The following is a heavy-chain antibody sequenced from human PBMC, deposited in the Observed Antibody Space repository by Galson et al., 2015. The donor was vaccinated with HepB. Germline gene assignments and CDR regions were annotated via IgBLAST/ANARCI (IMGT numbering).Heavy chain of an antibody. CDR2: IYWNDDK. CDR3: AHRGEHYYYGSGRPIYYFDY. CDR1: GFSLSTSGVG. V-gene: IGHV2-5*01. J-gene: IGHJ4*02. Sequence: PALVKPTQTLTLTCTFSGFSLSTSGVGVGWIRQPPGKALEWLALIYWNDDKRHSPSLKSRLTITKDTSKNQVVLTMTNMDPVDTATYYCAHRGEHYYYGSGRPIYYFDYWGQGTLVTVSS. D-gene: IGHD3-10*01.